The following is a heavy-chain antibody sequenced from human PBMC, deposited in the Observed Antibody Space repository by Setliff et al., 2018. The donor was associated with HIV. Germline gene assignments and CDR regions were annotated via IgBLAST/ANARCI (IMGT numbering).Heavy chain of an antibody. CDR2: ISWNSGSI. V-gene: IGHV3-9*03. J-gene: IGHJ3*02. CDR1: GFAVSNNY. CDR3: AKVANADAFDI. Sequence: LRLSCAASGFAVSNNYLTWVRQAPGKGLEWVAGISWNSGSIGYADSVKGRFTISRDNAKNSLYLQMNSLRAEDMALYYCAKVANADAFDIWGQGTMVTVSS. D-gene: IGHD1-1*01.